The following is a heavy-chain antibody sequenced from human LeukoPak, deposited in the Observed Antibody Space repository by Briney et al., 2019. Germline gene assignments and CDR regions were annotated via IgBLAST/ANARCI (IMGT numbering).Heavy chain of an antibody. Sequence: GGSLRLSCVASGFTFSGYGMHWVRQAPGEGLEWVAVISDDGSKKYYVDSVKGRFTTSRDNSKNTLYLQMNSLRAEDTAVYYCAKDGQGLTYYFDYWGQGTLVTVSS. CDR2: ISDDGSKK. CDR3: AKDGQGLTYYFDY. D-gene: IGHD3-16*01. CDR1: GFTFSGYG. J-gene: IGHJ4*02. V-gene: IGHV3-30*18.